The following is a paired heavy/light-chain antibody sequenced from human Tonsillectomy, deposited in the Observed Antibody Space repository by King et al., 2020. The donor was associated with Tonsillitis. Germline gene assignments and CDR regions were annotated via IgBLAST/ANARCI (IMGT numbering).Light chain of an antibody. CDR1: SSNIGSNF. CDR3: ASWDDSLNGVV. V-gene: IGLV1-44*01. CDR2: NNN. J-gene: IGLJ2*01. Sequence: QSVLTQPPSASGTPGQRVTISCSGSSSNIGSNFANWYQQLPGTAPKLLIYNNNERPSGVPDRFSGSKSGTSASLAISGLQSEDEADYYCASWDDSLNGVVFGGGTKLTVL.
Heavy chain of an antibody. V-gene: IGHV3-30*01. CDR2: ISYDGGNK. D-gene: IGHD1-26*01. CDR3: ARDRVAGIVGGTGRFDY. CDR1: GFIFSSFA. J-gene: IGHJ4*02. Sequence: QVQLVESGGGVVQPGRSLRLSCAASGFIFSSFAMHWVRQAPGKGLEWVAVISYDGGNKYYADSVKGRFTISRENSRNTLYLQMNSLRPEDTAIYYCARDRVAGIVGGTGRFDYWGQGSLVTVSS.